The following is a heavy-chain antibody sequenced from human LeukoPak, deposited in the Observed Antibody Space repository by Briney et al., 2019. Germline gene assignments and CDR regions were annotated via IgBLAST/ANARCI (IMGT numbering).Heavy chain of an antibody. J-gene: IGHJ4*02. V-gene: IGHV3-30-3*01. Sequence: GGSLRLSCAASGFTFSSYAMHWVRQAPGKGLEWVAVISYDGSNKYYADSVKGRFTISRDNSKNPLYLQMNSLRAEDTAVYYCASPPYSYYYDSSGYYGGFDYWGQGTLVTVSS. CDR1: GFTFSSYA. D-gene: IGHD3-22*01. CDR2: ISYDGSNK. CDR3: ASPPYSYYYDSSGYYGGFDY.